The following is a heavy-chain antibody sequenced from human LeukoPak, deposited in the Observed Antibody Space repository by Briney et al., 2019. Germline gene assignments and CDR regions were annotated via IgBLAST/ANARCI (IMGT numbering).Heavy chain of an antibody. Sequence: ASVKVSCKASGYTFTSYAMHWVRQAPGQRLEWMGWINAGDGNTKYSQKFQGRVTITRDTSASTAYMELSSLRSEDTAVYYCARVVSSGITGPYYFDYWGQGTLVTVSS. CDR3: ARVVSSGITGPYYFDY. CDR2: INAGDGNT. D-gene: IGHD1-14*01. V-gene: IGHV1-3*01. CDR1: GYTFTSYA. J-gene: IGHJ4*02.